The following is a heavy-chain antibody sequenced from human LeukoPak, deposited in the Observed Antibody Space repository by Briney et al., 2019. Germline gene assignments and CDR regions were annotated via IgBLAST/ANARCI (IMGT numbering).Heavy chain of an antibody. Sequence: GGSLRLSCAASEFTFSSYSMNWVRQAPGKGLEWVSAISGSGGSTYYADSVKGRFTISRDNPKNTLYLQMNSLRAEDTAVYYCAKFWYSGSYFRDYWGQGTLVTVSS. CDR3: AKFWYSGSYFRDY. J-gene: IGHJ4*02. V-gene: IGHV3-23*01. CDR1: EFTFSSYS. D-gene: IGHD1-26*01. CDR2: ISGSGGST.